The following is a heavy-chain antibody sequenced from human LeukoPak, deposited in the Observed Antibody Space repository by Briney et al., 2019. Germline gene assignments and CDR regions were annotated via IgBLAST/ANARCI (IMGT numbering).Heavy chain of an antibody. V-gene: IGHV1-2*02. D-gene: IGHD5-12*01. J-gene: IGHJ6*03. CDR1: GYTFTGYY. CDR3: ARAYSGYGKNYYYYYMDV. Sequence: ASLKVSCKASGYTFTGYYLHWVRQAPGQGLEWMGWMKPNSGDTNSAQKFQGRVTMTRDTSISTAYMELSRLRSDDTAVYYCARAYSGYGKNYYYYYMDVWGKGTTVTISS. CDR2: MKPNSGDT.